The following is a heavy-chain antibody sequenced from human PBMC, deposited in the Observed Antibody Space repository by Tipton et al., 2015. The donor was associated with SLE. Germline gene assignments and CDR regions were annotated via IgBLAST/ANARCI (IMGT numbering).Heavy chain of an antibody. Sequence: GLVKPSETLSLTCTVSGGSISYYYWMWIRQPPGKGLEWIGYTDFRGSTNYNPSLKSRVTISVDTSKNQFSLKLSSVTAADTAVYYCARCSTRHYYYYYMDVWGKGTTVTVSS. V-gene: IGHV4-59*12. J-gene: IGHJ6*03. CDR2: TDFRGST. CDR1: GGSISYYY. D-gene: IGHD2-2*01. CDR3: ARCSTRHYYYYYMDV.